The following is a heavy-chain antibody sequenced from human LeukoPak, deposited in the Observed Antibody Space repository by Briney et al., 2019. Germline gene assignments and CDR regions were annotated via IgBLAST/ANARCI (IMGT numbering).Heavy chain of an antibody. V-gene: IGHV1-69*04. CDR3: ARGEDIVATSGDY. CDR2: IIPILGIA. D-gene: IGHD5-12*01. CDR1: GGTFSSYA. J-gene: IGHJ4*02. Sequence: GASVKVSCKASGGTFSSYAISWVRQAPGQGLEWMGRIIPILGIANYAQKFQGRVTITADESTSTAYMELSSLRSEDTAVYYCARGEDIVATSGDYWGQGTLVTVSS.